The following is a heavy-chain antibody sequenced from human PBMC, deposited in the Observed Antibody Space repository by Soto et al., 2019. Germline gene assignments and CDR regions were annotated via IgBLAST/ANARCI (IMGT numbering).Heavy chain of an antibody. CDR1: AYTFTSYW. J-gene: IGHJ5*02. CDR3: ARRGDDDSWLDL. CDR2: IEPSDSYT. Sequence: LGESLKISCKGSAYTFTSYWISWVRQMPGKGLEWMGRIEPSDSYTNYSPSLQGHVTISVDKSVSTAYLHWGSLKASDTAMYYCARRGDDDSWLDLCGQGPLVTVYS. V-gene: IGHV5-10-1*01. D-gene: IGHD3-22*01.